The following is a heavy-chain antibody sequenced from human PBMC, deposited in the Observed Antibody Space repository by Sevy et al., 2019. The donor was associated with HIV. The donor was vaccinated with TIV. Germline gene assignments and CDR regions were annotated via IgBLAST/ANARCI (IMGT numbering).Heavy chain of an antibody. D-gene: IGHD2-15*01. CDR1: GFTLSSRW. V-gene: IGHV3-7*01. J-gene: IGHJ4*02. CDR3: VPSGGGHAGY. CDR2: IKQDGSEK. Sequence: GGSLRLSCAASGFTLSSRWMSWVRQAPGKGLEWVANIKQDGSEKYYVDSVKDRFTISRDNAKNSLYLQMNSLRAEDTAAYYCVPSGGGHAGYWGQGTLVTVSS.